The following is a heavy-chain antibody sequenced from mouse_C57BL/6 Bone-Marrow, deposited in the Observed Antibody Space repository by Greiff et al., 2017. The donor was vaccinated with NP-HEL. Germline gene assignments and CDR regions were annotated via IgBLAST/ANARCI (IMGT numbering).Heavy chain of an antibody. D-gene: IGHD6-2*01. Sequence: EVQLQQSGPELVKPGASVKISCKASGYTFTDYYMNWVKQSHGKSLEWIGDINPNNGGTSYNQKFKGKATLTVDKSSSTAYMELRSLTSEDSAVYYCGSLFDYGGQGTTLTVSS. CDR3: GSLFDY. V-gene: IGHV1-26*01. CDR2: INPNNGGT. CDR1: GYTFTDYY. J-gene: IGHJ2*01.